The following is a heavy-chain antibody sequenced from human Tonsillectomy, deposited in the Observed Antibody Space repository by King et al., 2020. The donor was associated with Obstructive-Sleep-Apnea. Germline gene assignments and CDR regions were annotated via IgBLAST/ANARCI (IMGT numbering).Heavy chain of an antibody. D-gene: IGHD2-15*01. CDR2: ISYDGSKK. J-gene: IGHJ4*01. Sequence: VQLVESGGGVVQPGRSLRLSCAASGFPFSTYAIHWVRQAPGKGLEWVAVISYDGSKKYYADSAKGRLTISRDNSKNTLHLQVNSLRAEDTAVYYCARAHCSGATCYAPDFWGQEPWSPSPQ. V-gene: IGHV3-30*04. CDR1: GFPFSTYA. CDR3: ARAHCSGATCYAPDF.